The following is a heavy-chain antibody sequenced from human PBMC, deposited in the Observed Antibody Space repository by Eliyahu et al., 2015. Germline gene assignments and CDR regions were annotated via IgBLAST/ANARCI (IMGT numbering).Heavy chain of an antibody. V-gene: IGHV3-11*01. D-gene: IGHD6-19*01. CDR3: ARSSGWYEAFDY. Sequence: QVQLVESGGGLVKPGGSLRLSCAASGFTFSXYYMSWTRQAPGXGLEWVSYISSSGSTIYYAXSVKGRFTISRDNAKNSLYLQMNSLRAEDTAVYYCARSSGWYEAFDYWGQGTLVTVSS. CDR2: ISSSGSTI. CDR1: GFTFSXYY. J-gene: IGHJ4*02.